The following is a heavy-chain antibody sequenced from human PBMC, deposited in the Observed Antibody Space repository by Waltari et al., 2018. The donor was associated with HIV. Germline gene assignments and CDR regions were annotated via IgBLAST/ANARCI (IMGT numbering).Heavy chain of an antibody. J-gene: IGHJ4*02. CDR1: GGSISSSSSS. V-gene: IGHV4-39*01. D-gene: IGHD2-15*01. CDR3: ARLLNCSGGSCHQVFDY. CDR2: SYYRGST. Sequence: QLQLQESGPGLVKPLETLSLPCTVSGGSISSSSSSWGWFRCPPRKGLEWIGSSYYRGSTYYNPSLKSRVTISVDTSKNQFSLKLSSVTAADTAVYYCARLLNCSGGSCHQVFDYWGQGTLVTVSS.